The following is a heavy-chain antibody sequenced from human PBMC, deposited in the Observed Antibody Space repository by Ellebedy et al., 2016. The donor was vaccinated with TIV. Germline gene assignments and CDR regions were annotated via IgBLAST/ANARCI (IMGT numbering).Heavy chain of an antibody. CDR1: GYTFTAYH. D-gene: IGHD1-1*01. J-gene: IGHJ4*02. V-gene: IGHV1-2*02. CDR3: ARDRTGTSFDY. Sequence: ASVKVSCKASGYTFTAYHIHWVRQAPGQGLEWMGWINPNSGGTNYAQKFQGRVTMTRDTSISTAYMELSRLRSDDTAVYYCARDRTGTSFDYWGQGTLVTVSS. CDR2: INPNSGGT.